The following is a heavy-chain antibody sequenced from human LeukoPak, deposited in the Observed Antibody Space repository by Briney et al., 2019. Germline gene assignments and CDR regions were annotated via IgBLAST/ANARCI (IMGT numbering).Heavy chain of an antibody. D-gene: IGHD1-1*01. CDR1: GGSISSYY. CDR3: ARRTSGTCPFEC. Sequence: PSETLSLTCTVSGGSISSYYWSWLRHPPGKGLEWIAYIYYRGSTNYNTSLKSRVTKSIDTSKIQFYRKLSAETAADTSVNYCARRTSGTCPFECWGQGTLVTVSS. J-gene: IGHJ4*02. CDR2: IYYRGST. V-gene: IGHV4-59*08.